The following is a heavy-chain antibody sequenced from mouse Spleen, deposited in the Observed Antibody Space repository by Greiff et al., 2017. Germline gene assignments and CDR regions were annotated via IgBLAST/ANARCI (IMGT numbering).Heavy chain of an antibody. V-gene: IGHV1-82*01. CDR3: ARDYYYGSAYWYFDV. D-gene: IGHD1-1*01. J-gene: IGHJ1*01. CDR2: IYPGDGDT. CDR1: GYAFSSYW. Sequence: VKLMESGPELVKPGASVKISCKASGYAFSSYWMNWVKQRPGKGLEWIGRIYPGDGDTNYNGKFKGKATLTADKSSSTAYMQLSSLTSEDSAVYFCARDYYYGSAYWYFDVWGAGTTVTVSS.